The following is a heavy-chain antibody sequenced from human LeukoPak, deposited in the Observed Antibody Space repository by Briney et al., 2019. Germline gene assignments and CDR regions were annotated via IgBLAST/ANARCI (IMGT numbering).Heavy chain of an antibody. V-gene: IGHV3-33*06. CDR1: GFTFSSYG. CDR3: ANVPLLDAFDI. CDR2: IWYDGSNK. J-gene: IGHJ3*02. D-gene: IGHD3-10*01. Sequence: PGGSLRLSCAASGFTFSSYGMHWVRQAPGKGLEWVAVIWYDGSNKYYADSVKGRFTISRDNSKNKLYLQMNSLRAEDTAVYYCANVPLLDAFDIWGQGTMVTVSS.